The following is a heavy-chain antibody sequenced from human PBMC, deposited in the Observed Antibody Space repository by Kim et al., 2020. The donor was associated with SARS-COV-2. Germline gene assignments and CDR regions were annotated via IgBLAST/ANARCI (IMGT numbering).Heavy chain of an antibody. D-gene: IGHD6-13*01. CDR2: IIPIFGTA. Sequence: SVKVSCKASGGTFSSYAISWVRQAPGQGLEWMGGIIPIFGTANYAQKFQGRVTITADESTSTAYMELSSLRSEDTAVYYCASDSSSWSGGAFDIWGQGTMVTVSS. CDR3: ASDSSSWSGGAFDI. CDR1: GGTFSSYA. J-gene: IGHJ3*02. V-gene: IGHV1-69*13.